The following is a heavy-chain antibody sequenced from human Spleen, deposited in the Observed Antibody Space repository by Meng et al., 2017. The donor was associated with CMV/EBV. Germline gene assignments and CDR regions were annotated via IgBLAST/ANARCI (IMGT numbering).Heavy chain of an antibody. V-gene: IGHV3-21*01. CDR2: ISTSSSYI. J-gene: IGHJ6*02. D-gene: IGHD3-22*01. CDR1: GFAFSTYT. CDR3: ARENSRGYRHYNYYYGLDV. Sequence: GESLKISCAASGFAFSTYTLNWVRQAPGKGLEWVSSISTSSSYIYYADSLKGRFSISRDNAKNSLYLQMKGLRAEDTAVYYCARENSRGYRHYNYYYGLDVWGQGTTVTVSS.